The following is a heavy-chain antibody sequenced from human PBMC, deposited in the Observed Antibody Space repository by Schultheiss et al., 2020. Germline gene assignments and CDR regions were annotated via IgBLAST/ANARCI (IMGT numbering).Heavy chain of an antibody. V-gene: IGHV3-48*03. D-gene: IGHD4-17*01. CDR3: AKDGRGDYAI. J-gene: IGHJ3*02. CDR2: ISSSGSTI. Sequence: GGSLRLSCAASGFTFSSYEMNWVRQAPGKGLEWVSYISSSGSTIYYADSVKGRFTISRDNAKNSLYLQMNSLRAEDTALYYCAKDGRGDYAIWGQGTMVTVSS. CDR1: GFTFSSYE.